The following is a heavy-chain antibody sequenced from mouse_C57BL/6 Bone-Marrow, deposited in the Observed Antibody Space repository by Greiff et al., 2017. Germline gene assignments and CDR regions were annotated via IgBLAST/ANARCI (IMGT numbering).Heavy chain of an antibody. CDR3: ARGSYGLYYFDY. Sequence: VQLQQPGAELVKPGASVKMSCKASGYTFTSYWITWVKQRPGQGLEWIGDIYPGSGSTNYNEKFKSKATLTVDTSSSTAYMQLSSLTSEDSAVYYCARGSYGLYYFDYWGQGTTLTVSS. J-gene: IGHJ2*01. D-gene: IGHD1-1*02. V-gene: IGHV1-55*01. CDR2: IYPGSGST. CDR1: GYTFTSYW.